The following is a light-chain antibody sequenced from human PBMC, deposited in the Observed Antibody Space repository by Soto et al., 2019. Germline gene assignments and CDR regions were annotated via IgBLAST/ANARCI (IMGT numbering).Light chain of an antibody. CDR3: QVRDVWPS. CDR1: QSVSTS. Sequence: IVLTQSPVTLALSPGERAVLSCRASQSVSTSLAWYQHKPGQAPRLFIYDASKRAPGIPARFSGSGSETDFTLTISSLEPEDFAVYYCQVRDVWPSFGQGTKVEIK. CDR2: DAS. J-gene: IGKJ1*01. V-gene: IGKV3-11*01.